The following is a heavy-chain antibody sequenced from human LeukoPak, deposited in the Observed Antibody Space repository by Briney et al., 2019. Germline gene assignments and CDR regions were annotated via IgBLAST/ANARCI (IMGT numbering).Heavy chain of an antibody. Sequence: PGGSLRLSCVASGFTFSSYEMNWVRQAPGKGLEWVSYISSSGSTIYYADSVKGRFTISRDNAKNSLYLQMNSLRAEDTAVYYCARVGPVQLERRGAFDIWGQGTMVTVSS. CDR2: ISSSGSTI. V-gene: IGHV3-48*03. D-gene: IGHD1-1*01. J-gene: IGHJ3*02. CDR1: GFTFSSYE. CDR3: ARVGPVQLERRGAFDI.